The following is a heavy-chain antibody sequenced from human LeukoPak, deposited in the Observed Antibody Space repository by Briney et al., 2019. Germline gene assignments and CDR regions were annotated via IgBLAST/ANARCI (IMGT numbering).Heavy chain of an antibody. CDR2: IYHSGST. CDR3: AREGRAEDPRSPYFDY. V-gene: IGHV4-30-2*01. CDR1: GGSISSGGYY. Sequence: PSETLSLTCTVPGGSISSGGYYWSWIRQPPGKGLEWIGYIYHSGSTYYNPSLKSRVTISVDRSKNQFSLKLSSVTAADTAVYYCAREGRAEDPRSPYFDYWGQGTLVTVSS. J-gene: IGHJ4*02. D-gene: IGHD1-26*01.